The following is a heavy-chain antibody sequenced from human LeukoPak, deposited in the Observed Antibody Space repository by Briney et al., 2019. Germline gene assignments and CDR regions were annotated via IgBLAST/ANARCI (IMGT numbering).Heavy chain of an antibody. J-gene: IGHJ5*02. V-gene: IGHV3-11*01. CDR1: GFTLRDYY. CDR3: AKNSTMVRGWFDP. D-gene: IGHD3-10*01. CDR2: ISSGSTI. Sequence: GGSLRLSCAASGFTLRDYYMSWIRQAPGKGLEWVSYISSGSTIYYADSVKGRFTISRDNAKNSLYLQMNSLRAEDTAVYYCAKNSTMVRGWFDPWGQGTLVTVSS.